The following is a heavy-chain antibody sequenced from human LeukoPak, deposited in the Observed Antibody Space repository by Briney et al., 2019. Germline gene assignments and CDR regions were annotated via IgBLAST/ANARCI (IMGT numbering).Heavy chain of an antibody. Sequence: SETLSLTCAVYVGSFSGYHWNWIRQPPGKGPEWIGEVNESGGTNINPSLRSRVILSVDTSMNQFSLKLSSVTAADTAVYYCAREEYSYGPAPLVFDSWGQGTLVTVSS. CDR3: AREEYSYGPAPLVFDS. CDR1: VGSFSGYH. D-gene: IGHD5-18*01. V-gene: IGHV4-34*01. J-gene: IGHJ4*02. CDR2: VNESGGT.